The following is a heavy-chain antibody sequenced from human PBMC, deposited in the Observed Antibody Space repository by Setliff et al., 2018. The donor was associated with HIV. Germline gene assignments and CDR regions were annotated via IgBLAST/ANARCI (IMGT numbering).Heavy chain of an antibody. CDR1: GDFVSSDRAA. Sequence: QTLALPCVISGDFVSSDRAAWNWIRQSTSRGLEWLGRTYYNPKWNYEYAASVESRITITSDTSNNQLSLHLTSVTPEYTAVYYCARVFGNLPDYWGQGTLVTVSS. D-gene: IGHD3-16*01. CDR2: TYYNPKWNY. J-gene: IGHJ4*02. CDR3: ARVFGNLPDY. V-gene: IGHV6-1*01.